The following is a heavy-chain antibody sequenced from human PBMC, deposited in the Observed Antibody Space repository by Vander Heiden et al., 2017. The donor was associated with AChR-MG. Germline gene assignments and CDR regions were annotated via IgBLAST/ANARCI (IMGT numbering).Heavy chain of an antibody. J-gene: IGHJ6*02. V-gene: IGHV1-69*01. CDR2: IIPIFGTA. D-gene: IGHD2-2*02. CDR3: ARVQYQLLYENYYYGMDV. CDR1: GGTFSSYA. Sequence: QVQLVQSGAEVKKPGSSVKVSCKASGGTFSSYAISWVRQAPGQGLEWMGGIIPIFGTANYAQKFQGRVTITADESTSTAYMELSSLRSGDTAVYYCARVQYQLLYENYYYGMDVWGQGTTVTVSS.